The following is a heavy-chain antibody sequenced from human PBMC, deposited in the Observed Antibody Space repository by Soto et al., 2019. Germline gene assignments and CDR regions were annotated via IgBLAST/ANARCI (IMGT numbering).Heavy chain of an antibody. CDR2: IDNRGRT. V-gene: IGHV4-34*01. D-gene: IGHD3-22*01. CDR3: ASQSFTVTAYDF. J-gene: IGHJ4*02. Sequence: SETLSLTCAVYGGTFSDIYWSWFRQSPGMGLEWIGEIDNRGRTNYNPSLKRRVTISIDTSRNQFSLRLWSVTAADSGVYYCASQSFTVTAYDFWGPGTLVTVSS. CDR1: GGTFSDIY.